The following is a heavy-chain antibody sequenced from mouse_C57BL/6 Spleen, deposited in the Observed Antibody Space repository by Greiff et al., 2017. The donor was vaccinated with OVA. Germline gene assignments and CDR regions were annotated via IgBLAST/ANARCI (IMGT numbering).Heavy chain of an antibody. V-gene: IGHV1-50*01. CDR2: IDPSDSYT. CDR3: ARSAQATAY. Sequence: QVQLKQPGAELVKPGASVKLSCKASGYTFTSYWMQWVKQRPGQGLEWIGEIDPSDSYTNYNQKFKGKATLTVDTSSSTAYMQLSSLTSEDSAVYYCARSAQATAYWGQGTLVTVSA. J-gene: IGHJ3*01. CDR1: GYTFTSYW. D-gene: IGHD3-2*02.